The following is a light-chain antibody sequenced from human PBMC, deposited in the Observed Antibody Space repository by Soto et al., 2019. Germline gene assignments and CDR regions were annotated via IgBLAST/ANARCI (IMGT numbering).Light chain of an antibody. V-gene: IGLV2-23*01. J-gene: IGLJ1*01. CDR1: SSDAGSYNL. CDR2: EGS. Sequence: QSALTQPASVSGSPGQSITISCTGTSSDAGSYNLVSWYQQHPDKAPKFMIYEGSKRPSGVSKRFSGSKSGNTASLTISGLQAEDEADYYCCSYTGSSTYVFGTGTKLTVL. CDR3: CSYTGSSTYV.